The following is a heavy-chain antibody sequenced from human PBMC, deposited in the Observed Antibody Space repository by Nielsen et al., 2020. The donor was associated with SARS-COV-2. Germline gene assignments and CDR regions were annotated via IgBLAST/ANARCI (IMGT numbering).Heavy chain of an antibody. CDR3: AAQSGYSSSWRFDY. D-gene: IGHD6-13*01. Sequence: SLKISCAASGFTFDDYAMHWVRQAPGKGLEWVSGISWNSGSIGYADSVKGRFTISRDNAKNSLYLQMNSLRAEDTALYYCAAQSGYSSSWRFDYWGQGTLVTVSS. CDR1: GFTFDDYA. V-gene: IGHV3-9*01. J-gene: IGHJ4*02. CDR2: ISWNSGSI.